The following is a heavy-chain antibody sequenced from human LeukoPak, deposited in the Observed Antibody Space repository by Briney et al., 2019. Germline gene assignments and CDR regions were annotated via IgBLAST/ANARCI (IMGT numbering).Heavy chain of an antibody. CDR3: ARDGSGSPY. J-gene: IGHJ4*02. Sequence: GGSLRLSCTVSGFTVSSDSMSWVRQAPGKGLKWVSFIYSGGSTHYSDSVKGRFTISRDNSKNTLYLQMNSLRAEDTAVYYCARDGSGSPYWGQGTLVTVSS. CDR2: IYSGGST. V-gene: IGHV3-53*01. CDR1: GFTVSSDS. D-gene: IGHD1-26*01.